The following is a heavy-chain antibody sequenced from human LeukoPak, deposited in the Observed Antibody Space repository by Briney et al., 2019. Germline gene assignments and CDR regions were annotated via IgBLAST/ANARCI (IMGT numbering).Heavy chain of an antibody. V-gene: IGHV3-20*04. D-gene: IGHD3-22*01. CDR2: INWNGGST. CDR1: GFTFDDYG. J-gene: IGHJ4*02. CDR3: ARDDGGYYDSRKPLDY. Sequence: GGSLRLSCAASGFTFDDYGMSWVRQAPGKGLEWVPGINWNGGSTGYADSVKGRFTISRDNAKNSLYLQMNSLRAEDTALYYCARDDGGYYDSRKPLDYWGQGTLVTVSS.